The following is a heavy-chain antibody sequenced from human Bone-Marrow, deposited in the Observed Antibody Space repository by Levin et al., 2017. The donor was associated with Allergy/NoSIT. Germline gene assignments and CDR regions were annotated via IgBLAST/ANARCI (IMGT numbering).Heavy chain of an antibody. J-gene: IGHJ4*02. CDR1: GYYFTGYY. CDR3: ARGSIPITGDY. V-gene: IGHV1-2*06. D-gene: IGHD1-14*01. CDR2: ITPNTGGT. Sequence: GESLKISCTASGYYFTGYYIHWVRQAPGQGLEWVGRITPNTGGTSYARKFQGRVTLTTDASTSTVYMELSSLRSDDTAVYYCARGSIPITGDYWGQGTLVTVSS.